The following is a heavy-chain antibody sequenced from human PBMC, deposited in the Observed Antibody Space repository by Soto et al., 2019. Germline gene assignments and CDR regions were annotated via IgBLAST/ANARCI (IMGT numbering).Heavy chain of an antibody. V-gene: IGHV3-23*01. CDR3: ARSGRYSGYDFPFDY. J-gene: IGHJ4*02. CDR2: ISGSGGGT. D-gene: IGHD5-12*01. CDR1: GFTFSSYA. Sequence: GGSLRLSCAASGFTFSSYAMSWVRQAPGKGLEWVSAISGSGGGTYYANSVKGRFTISRDNSRNTLYLQMNNLRAEDTDKYNCARSGRYSGYDFPFDYWGQGTLVTVSS.